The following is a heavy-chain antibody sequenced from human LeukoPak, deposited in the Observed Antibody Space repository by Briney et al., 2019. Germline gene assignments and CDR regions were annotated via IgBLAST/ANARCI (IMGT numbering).Heavy chain of an antibody. D-gene: IGHD1-26*01. Sequence: PSETLSLTCAVYGGSFSGYYWSWIRQPPGKGLEWIGEINHSGSTNYNPSLKSRVTISVDTSKNQFSLKLSSVTAADTAVYYCAGAGMGGWFDPWGQGTLVTVSS. CDR1: GGSFSGYY. CDR3: AGAGMGGWFDP. CDR2: INHSGST. J-gene: IGHJ5*02. V-gene: IGHV4-34*01.